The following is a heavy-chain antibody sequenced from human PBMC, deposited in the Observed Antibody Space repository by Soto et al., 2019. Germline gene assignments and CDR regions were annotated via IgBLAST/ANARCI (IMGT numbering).Heavy chain of an antibody. CDR1: GYTFANYG. V-gene: IGHV1-18*01. D-gene: IGHD2-2*01. Sequence: ASVKFSCQTSGYTFANYGITWVRQAPGQPLEWLGWISLYSDGTNYAHKFQGRVSMTTDTSTTTAYMELRSLRSDDTAVYHCARVVPGAEAWFGPWGQGTLVTVSS. J-gene: IGHJ5*02. CDR2: ISLYSDGT. CDR3: ARVVPGAEAWFGP.